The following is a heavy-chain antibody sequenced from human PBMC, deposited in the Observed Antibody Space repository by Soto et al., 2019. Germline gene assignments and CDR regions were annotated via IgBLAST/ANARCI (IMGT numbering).Heavy chain of an antibody. V-gene: IGHV1-18*01. CDR2: ISGYNGNT. Sequence: QVQLVQSGAEVKKPGASVTVSCKTSGYTFSNYGINWVRQAPGQGLEWMGWISGYNGNTNYAQTVQGRVTMTTDTSTCTVDMELRSLKPDDTAIYYCSRFIMVGGWFDTNYSHGIDVWGQANRVTVSS. J-gene: IGHJ6*02. D-gene: IGHD6-19*01. CDR1: GYTFSNYG. CDR3: SRFIMVGGWFDTNYSHGIDV.